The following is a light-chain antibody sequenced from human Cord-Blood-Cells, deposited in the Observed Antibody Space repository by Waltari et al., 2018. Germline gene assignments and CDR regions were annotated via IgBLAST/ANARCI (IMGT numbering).Light chain of an antibody. Sequence: QSALTQPRSVSGSPGQSVTISCTGTSSAVGGYNYVSWYQQHPGKAPKRMIYDVSKRPSGVPDRFTGTKSGNTASLTIAGLQAEDEADYYCCSYAGSYTGVFGGGTKLTVL. V-gene: IGLV2-11*01. J-gene: IGLJ3*02. CDR2: DVS. CDR1: SSAVGGYNY. CDR3: CSYAGSYTGV.